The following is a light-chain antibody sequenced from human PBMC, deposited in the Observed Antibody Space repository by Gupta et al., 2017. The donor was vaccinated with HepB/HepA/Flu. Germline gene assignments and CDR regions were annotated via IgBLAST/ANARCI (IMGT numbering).Light chain of an antibody. CDR1: SGPVSTNHY. J-gene: IGLJ3*02. CDR2: NAN. Sequence: QTVVTQEPSFSVSPGGTVTFTCGLSSGPVSTNHYPSWYQQTPGQAPRTLIYNANTRSSGVPDRYSGSTLGNKAALTITGAQADDEADYYCVLYMGRGVWMFGGGTKLTVL. CDR3: VLYMGRGVWM. V-gene: IGLV8-61*01.